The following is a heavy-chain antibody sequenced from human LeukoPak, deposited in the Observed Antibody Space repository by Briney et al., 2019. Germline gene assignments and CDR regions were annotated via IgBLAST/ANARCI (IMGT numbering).Heavy chain of an antibody. J-gene: IGHJ4*02. D-gene: IGHD3-22*01. CDR3: AKRGVVIRVILVGFHKEAYYFDS. Sequence: SVKVSCKASGGTFSSYAISWVRQAPGQGLEWMGGIIPIFGTANYAQKFQGRVTITTDESTSTAYMELSSLRSEDTAVYYCAKRGVVIRVILVGFHKEAYYFDSWGQGALVTVSS. CDR2: IIPIFGTA. CDR1: GGTFSSYA. V-gene: IGHV1-69*05.